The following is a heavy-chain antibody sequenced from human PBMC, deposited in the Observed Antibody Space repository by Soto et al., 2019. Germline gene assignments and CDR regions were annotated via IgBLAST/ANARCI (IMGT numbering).Heavy chain of an antibody. D-gene: IGHD6-6*01. CDR3: ARVIRADSTSSNFYYYSGLDV. J-gene: IGHJ6*02. CDR2: MSNKGINK. Sequence: GGSLRLSSAASGFIFSTYGMHWVRQAPGKGLEWLAVMSNKGINKYYADSVKGRFTISRDNSKDTLFRQMNSLRGEDPAIYYCARVIRADSTSSNFYYYSGLDVWGQGTTVTVSS. V-gene: IGHV3-30*03. CDR1: GFIFSTYG.